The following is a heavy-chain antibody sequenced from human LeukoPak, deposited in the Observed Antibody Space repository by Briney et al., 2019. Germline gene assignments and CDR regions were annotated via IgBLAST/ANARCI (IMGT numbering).Heavy chain of an antibody. Sequence: RASVKVSCKASGYTFTTYAMNWVRQAPGQGFEWMGWINTNTGNPTYAQAFTGRFVFSLDTSVSTAYLQISSLKAEDTAVYYCARDSYDILTGYYSHFDYWGQGTLVTVSS. D-gene: IGHD3-9*01. J-gene: IGHJ4*02. CDR2: INTNTGNP. CDR1: GYTFTTYA. CDR3: ARDSYDILTGYYSHFDY. V-gene: IGHV7-4-1*02.